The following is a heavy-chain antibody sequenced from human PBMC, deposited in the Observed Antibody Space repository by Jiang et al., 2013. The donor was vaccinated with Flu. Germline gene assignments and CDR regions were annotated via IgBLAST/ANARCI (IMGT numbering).Heavy chain of an antibody. V-gene: IGHV4-39*01. D-gene: IGHD3-3*01. CDR3: ARRDYDFWSGYTYYFDY. CDR1: GGSISSSSYY. CDR2: IYYSGST. Sequence: GSGLVKPSETLSLTCTVSGGSISSSSYYWGWIRQPPGKGLEWIGSIYYSGSTYYNPSLKSRVTISVDTSKNQFSLKLSSVTAADMAVYYCARRDYDFWSGYTYYFDYWGQGTLVTVSS. J-gene: IGHJ4*02.